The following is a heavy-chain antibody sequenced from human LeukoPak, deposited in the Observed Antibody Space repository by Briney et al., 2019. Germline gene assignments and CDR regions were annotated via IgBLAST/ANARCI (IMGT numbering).Heavy chain of an antibody. D-gene: IGHD2-2*01. J-gene: IGHJ5*02. CDR2: IKQDGSEK. CDR1: GFTFSSYW. V-gene: IGHV3-7*01. CDR3: ARGKDIVVVPAAFNWFDP. Sequence: GGSLRLSCAASGFTFSSYWMNWVRQAPGKGLEWVANIKQDGSEKYYVDSVKGRFTISRDNAKNSLYLQMNSLRAEDTAVYYCARGKDIVVVPAAFNWFDPWGQGTLVTVSS.